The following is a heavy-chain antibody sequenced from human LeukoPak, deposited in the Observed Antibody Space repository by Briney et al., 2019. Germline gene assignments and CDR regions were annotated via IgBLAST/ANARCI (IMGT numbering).Heavy chain of an antibody. Sequence: ASVKVSCKASGYTFTSYGISWVRQAPGQGLEWMGWISAYNGNTNYAQKLQGRVTMTTDTSTSTAYMELRSLRSDDTAVYFCARDVPSVYYDSSAYYYYYGMDVWGQGTTVTVSS. V-gene: IGHV1-18*01. CDR3: ARDVPSVYYDSSAYYYYYGMDV. CDR2: ISAYNGNT. J-gene: IGHJ6*02. CDR1: GYTFTSYG. D-gene: IGHD3-22*01.